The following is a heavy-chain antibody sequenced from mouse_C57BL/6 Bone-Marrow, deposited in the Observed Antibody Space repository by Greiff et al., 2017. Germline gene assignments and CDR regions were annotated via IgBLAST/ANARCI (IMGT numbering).Heavy chain of an antibody. CDR2: IDPSDSET. J-gene: IGHJ2*01. CDR1: GYTFTSYW. Sequence: QVQLQQSGAELVRPGSSVKLSCKASGYTFTSYWMHWVKQRPIQGLEWIGNIDPSDSETHYNQKFKDKATLTVDKSSSTAYMQLSSLTSEHSAVYYCARDRYYFDYWGQGTTLTVSS. V-gene: IGHV1-52*01. CDR3: ARDRYYFDY.